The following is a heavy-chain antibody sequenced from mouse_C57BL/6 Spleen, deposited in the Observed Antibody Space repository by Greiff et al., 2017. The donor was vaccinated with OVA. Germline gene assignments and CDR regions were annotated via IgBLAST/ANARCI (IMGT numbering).Heavy chain of an antibody. V-gene: IGHV1-52*01. CDR3: ARGGGSSWFAY. CDR1: GYTFTSYW. Sequence: QVHVKQPGAELVRPGSSVKLSCKASGYTFTSYWMHWVKQRPIQGLEWIGNIDPSDSETHYNQKFKDKATLTVDKSSSTAYMQLSSLTSEDSAVYYCARGGGSSWFAYWGQGTLVTVSA. CDR2: IDPSDSET. J-gene: IGHJ3*01. D-gene: IGHD1-1*01.